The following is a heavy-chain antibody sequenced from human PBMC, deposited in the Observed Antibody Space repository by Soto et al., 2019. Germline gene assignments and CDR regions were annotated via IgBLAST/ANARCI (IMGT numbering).Heavy chain of an antibody. J-gene: IGHJ2*01. V-gene: IGHV1-3*01. D-gene: IGHD6-19*01. CDR1: GYTFTNYG. CDR2: INAGNGNT. Sequence: QVQLVQSGAEVKKPGASVKVSCKASGYTFTNYGINWVRQAPGQRLEWMGWINAGNGNTKYSQKLQGRVTINRDTSASTAYMELSSLRSEDTALYYCARSGYSSGWYHWYFDFWGRGTLVTVSS. CDR3: ARSGYSSGWYHWYFDF.